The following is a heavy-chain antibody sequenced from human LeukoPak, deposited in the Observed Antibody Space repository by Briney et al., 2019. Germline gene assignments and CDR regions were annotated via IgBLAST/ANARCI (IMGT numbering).Heavy chain of an antibody. J-gene: IGHJ4*02. D-gene: IGHD6-13*01. CDR3: AKDRIAAASDY. CDR2: ISGGGGST. V-gene: IGHV3-23*01. CDR1: GFTFSSYA. Sequence: GGSLRLSCAASGFTFSSYAMSWVRQAPGKGLEWVSTISGGGGSTYYADSVKGRFTISRDNSKNTLCLQMNSLRAEDTAVYYCAKDRIAAASDYWGQGTLVTVSS.